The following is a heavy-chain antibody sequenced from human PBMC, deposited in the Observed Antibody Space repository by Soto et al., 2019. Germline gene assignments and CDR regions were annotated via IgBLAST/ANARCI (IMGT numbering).Heavy chain of an antibody. Sequence: SETLSLTCTVSGGSISSYYWSWIRQPPGKGLEWIGYIYYSGSTNYNPSLKSRVTISVDTSKNQFSLKLSSVTAADTAVYYCATTSGLGMPFDYWGQGTLVTVSS. CDR1: GGSISSYY. V-gene: IGHV4-59*08. D-gene: IGHD7-27*01. J-gene: IGHJ4*02. CDR3: ATTSGLGMPFDY. CDR2: IYYSGST.